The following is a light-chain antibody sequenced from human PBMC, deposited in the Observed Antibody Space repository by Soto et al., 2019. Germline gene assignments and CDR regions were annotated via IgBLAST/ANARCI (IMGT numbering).Light chain of an antibody. CDR3: QQDYNFHN. CDR2: GAS. Sequence: PGERVTLSCRASQSVSSSYLTWYQQKPGQAPRLLIYGASTRATSIPARFSGSGSGTDFTLTISSLQPEDFAVYYCQQDYNFHNFGQGTKLESK. V-gene: IGKV3D-7*01. J-gene: IGKJ2*01. CDR1: QSVSSSY.